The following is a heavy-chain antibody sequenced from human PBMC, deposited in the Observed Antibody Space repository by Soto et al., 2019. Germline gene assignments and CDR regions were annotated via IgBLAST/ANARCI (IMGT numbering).Heavy chain of an antibody. CDR2: VDHSGST. CDR1: GYNIASGGD. J-gene: IGHJ4*02. Sequence: PSETLRLTSVVSGYNIASGGDWGWIRQPPGKGLEWIGTVDHSGSTYYDPSLQGRVTISIDTSKNQFSLKLTSVTAADTALYYCARYFHTYSGPPIWGQGTLVTVSS. CDR3: ARYFHTYSGPPI. V-gene: IGHV4-38-2*01. D-gene: IGHD5-12*01.